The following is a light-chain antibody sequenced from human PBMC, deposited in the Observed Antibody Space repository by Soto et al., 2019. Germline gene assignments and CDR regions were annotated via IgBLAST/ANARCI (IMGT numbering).Light chain of an antibody. CDR3: GTWYGSLNTQI. J-gene: IGLJ2*01. CDR2: DND. Sequence: QSVLTQPPSVSAAPGQKVTISCSGSSSNIGNNYVSWYQQLPGTAPKLLIYDNDKRPSGIPDRFSGSKSGTSATLGITGLQTGDDADYYCGTWYGSLNTQIFGGGTKLTVL. V-gene: IGLV1-51*01. CDR1: SSNIGNNY.